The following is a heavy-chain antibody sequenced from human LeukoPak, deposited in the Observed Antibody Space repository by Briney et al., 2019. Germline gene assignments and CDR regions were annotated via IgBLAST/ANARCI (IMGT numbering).Heavy chain of an antibody. CDR2: ISFDGSSQ. CDR1: GFTFSTYT. V-gene: IGHV3-30-3*01. J-gene: IGHJ4*02. Sequence: AGRSLRLSCAASGFTFSTYTMHWVRQAPGKGLEWVAIISFDGSSQYYADSVKGRFTISRDSSKNTLYLQMNSLRAEDTAVYYCVRDGCTNSNCHYFRYWGRGTLVTVSS. CDR3: VRDGCTNSNCHYFRY. D-gene: IGHD2-8*01.